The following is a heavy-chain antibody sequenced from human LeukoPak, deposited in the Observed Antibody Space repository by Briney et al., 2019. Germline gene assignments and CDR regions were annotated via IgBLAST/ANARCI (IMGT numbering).Heavy chain of an antibody. Sequence: GGSLRLSCAVSGFTFSSYGMHWVRQTPGKGLEWVAVIWFDGGNKYYGDSVKGRFTISRDNSKNTLYLQMNSLRAEDTAVYYCARDSRYSSTTDYWGQGTLVTVSS. D-gene: IGHD6-13*01. J-gene: IGHJ4*02. CDR1: GFTFSSYG. CDR3: ARDSRYSSTTDY. V-gene: IGHV3-33*01. CDR2: IWFDGGNK.